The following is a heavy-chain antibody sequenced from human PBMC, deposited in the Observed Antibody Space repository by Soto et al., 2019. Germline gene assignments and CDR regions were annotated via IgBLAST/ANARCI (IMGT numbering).Heavy chain of an antibody. Sequence: EVQLVESGGGLVQPGGSLRLSCAASGFTFDDYAMHWVRQAPGKGLEWVSGVNWNSDIIAYADSLKGRFTISRDNAKNSLYLQMNSLRAEDTALYYCGKVYFYGSGNLDYYFYGMDVWGQGTTVTVS. V-gene: IGHV3-9*01. CDR2: VNWNSDII. D-gene: IGHD3-10*01. J-gene: IGHJ6*02. CDR3: GKVYFYGSGNLDYYFYGMDV. CDR1: GFTFDDYA.